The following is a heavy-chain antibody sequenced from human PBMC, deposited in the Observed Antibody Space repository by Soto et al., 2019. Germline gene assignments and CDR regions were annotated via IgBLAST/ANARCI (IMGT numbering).Heavy chain of an antibody. Sequence: QVQLQESGPGLVKPSETLSLTCTVSGGSISSYYWSWIRQPPGKGLEWIGYIYYSGSTNYNPSLKSRVTISVDTSKNQFSLKLSSVTAADTAVYYCARYGSGSSVWFDPWCQGTLVTVSS. J-gene: IGHJ5*02. CDR1: GGSISSYY. V-gene: IGHV4-59*01. D-gene: IGHD3-10*01. CDR2: IYYSGST. CDR3: ARYGSGSSVWFDP.